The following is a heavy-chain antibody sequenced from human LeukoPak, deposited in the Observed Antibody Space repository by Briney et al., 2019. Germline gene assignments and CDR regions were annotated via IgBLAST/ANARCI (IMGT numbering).Heavy chain of an antibody. J-gene: IGHJ4*02. CDR3: ARAYYDSSAYHHAVYLDD. CDR1: GYTFNSYY. CDR2: INPSDDST. V-gene: IGHV1-46*02. Sequence: ASVKVSCKASGYTFNSYYMHWVRQAPGQGLEWMGIINPSDDSTRYAQKFQGRVTMTKDTSTNTVYMDLSSLSSDDTAVYYCARAYYDSSAYHHAVYLDDWGQETLVTVSS. D-gene: IGHD3-22*01.